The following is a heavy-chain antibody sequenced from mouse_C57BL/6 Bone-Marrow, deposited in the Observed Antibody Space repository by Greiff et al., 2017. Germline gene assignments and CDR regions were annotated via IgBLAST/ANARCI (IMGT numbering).Heavy chain of an antibody. Sequence: EVQLQQSGAGLVRPGASVKLSCTASGFNIKDDYMHWVQQRPEQGLEWIGWIDPENGDTEYASKFQGKATITADTSSNTAYLQLSRLKSEDTAVYYCTTLDDGYYTWFAYWGQGTLVTVSA. CDR1: GFNIKDDY. CDR2: IDPENGDT. J-gene: IGHJ3*01. CDR3: TTLDDGYYTWFAY. D-gene: IGHD2-3*01. V-gene: IGHV14-4*01.